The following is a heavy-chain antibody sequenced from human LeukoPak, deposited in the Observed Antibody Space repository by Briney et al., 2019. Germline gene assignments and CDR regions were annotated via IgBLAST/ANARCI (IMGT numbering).Heavy chain of an antibody. CDR2: ISGSGGST. Sequence: GGSLRLSCAASGFTFSSYAMSWVRQAPGKGLEWGSAISGSGGSTYYADSVKGRFTISRDNSKNTLYLQMNSLRAEDTAVYYCAKELWSMGIVGEFDYWGQGTLVTVSS. D-gene: IGHD3-22*01. CDR3: AKELWSMGIVGEFDY. CDR1: GFTFSSYA. J-gene: IGHJ4*02. V-gene: IGHV3-23*01.